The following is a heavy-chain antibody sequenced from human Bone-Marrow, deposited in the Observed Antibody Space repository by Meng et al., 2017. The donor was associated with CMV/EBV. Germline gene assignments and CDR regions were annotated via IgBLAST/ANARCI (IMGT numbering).Heavy chain of an antibody. J-gene: IGHJ3*02. Sequence: SETLSLTCSVSGGSVSSSSFYWGWIRQSPGRRLEWIGSIYYSGTTHYNPSLKSRLTISLDTSKNQFSLRLSSVTAADTALYYCARQYYDYSGYYIPYDAFDIWGQGTVVTVS. V-gene: IGHV4-39*01. CDR3: ARQYYDYSGYYIPYDAFDI. CDR2: IYYSGTT. CDR1: GGSVSSSSFY. D-gene: IGHD3-22*01.